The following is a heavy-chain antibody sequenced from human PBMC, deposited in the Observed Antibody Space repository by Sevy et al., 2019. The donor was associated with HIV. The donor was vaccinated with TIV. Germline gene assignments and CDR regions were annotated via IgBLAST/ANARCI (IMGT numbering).Heavy chain of an antibody. CDR2: IRSKAYGETR. Sequence: GESLKISCRASGFNLGDYVMSWFRQAPGKGLDWVGFIRSKAYGETREYAASVKGRVTISREDSKGIAYLQMHRLKTEDTGRYYCTRAMYYHDSGSYYGMDVWGQGTTVTVSS. CDR1: GFNLGDYV. V-gene: IGHV3-49*03. CDR3: TRAMYYHDSGSYYGMDV. J-gene: IGHJ6*02. D-gene: IGHD3-10*01.